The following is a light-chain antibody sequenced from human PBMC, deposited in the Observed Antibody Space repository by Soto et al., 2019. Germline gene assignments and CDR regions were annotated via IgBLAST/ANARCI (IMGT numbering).Light chain of an antibody. CDR2: WAS. V-gene: IGKV4-1*01. J-gene: IGKJ2*01. CDR3: QQYYSTPYT. CDR1: QSALYSSNNKNY. Sequence: DIVMTQSPDSLAVSLGERATINCKSSQSALYSSNNKNYLAWYQQKPGQPPKMLIYWASTRESGVPDRFIGSGSGTDFTLTISSLQAEDVAFYYCQQYYSTPYTFGQGTKLEIK.